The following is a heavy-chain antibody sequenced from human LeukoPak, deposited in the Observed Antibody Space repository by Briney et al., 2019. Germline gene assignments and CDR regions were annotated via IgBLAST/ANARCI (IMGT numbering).Heavy chain of an antibody. Sequence: GGSLRLSCAASGSTVSSNYMSWVRQAPGKGLEWVSVIYSGGSTYYADSVKGRFTISRDNSKNTLYLQMNSLRAEDTAVYYCARDGPRVRGVRGFDYWGQGTLVTVSS. CDR1: GSTVSSNY. CDR2: IYSGGST. D-gene: IGHD3-10*01. CDR3: ARDGPRVRGVRGFDY. V-gene: IGHV3-53*01. J-gene: IGHJ4*02.